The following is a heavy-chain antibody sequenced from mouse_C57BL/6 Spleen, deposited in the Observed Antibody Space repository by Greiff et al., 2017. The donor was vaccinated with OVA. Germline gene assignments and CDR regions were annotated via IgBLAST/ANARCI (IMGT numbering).Heavy chain of an antibody. J-gene: IGHJ2*01. Sequence: VQLQQPGTELVKPGASVKLSCKASGYTFTSYWMHWVKQRPGQGLEWIGNINPSNGGTNYNEKFKSKATLTVDKSSSTAYMQLSSLTSEYSAVYYCARSGGLITTVVAEDRRGQGTTLTVSA. CDR2: INPSNGGT. D-gene: IGHD1-1*01. V-gene: IGHV1-53*01. CDR3: ARSGGLITTVVAEDR. CDR1: GYTFTSYW.